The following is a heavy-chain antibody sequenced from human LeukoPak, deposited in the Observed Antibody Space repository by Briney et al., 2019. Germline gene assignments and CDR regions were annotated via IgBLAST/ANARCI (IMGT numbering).Heavy chain of an antibody. Sequence: PRGSLRLSCAASGFTFSNAWMTWVRQAPGRGLEWVARVKSKRDGGTIDYAAPVKGRFTISRDDSKDTLYLQMNSLEIEDAAVYYCTTVGSAWNFDYWGQGTLVTVSS. CDR3: TTVGSAWNFDY. V-gene: IGHV3-15*01. D-gene: IGHD6-25*01. CDR2: VKSKRDGGTI. J-gene: IGHJ4*02. CDR1: GFTFSNAW.